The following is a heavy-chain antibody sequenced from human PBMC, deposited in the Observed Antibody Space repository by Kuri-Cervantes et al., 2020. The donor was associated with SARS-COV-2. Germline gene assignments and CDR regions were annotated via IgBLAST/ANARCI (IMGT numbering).Heavy chain of an antibody. CDR3: ARRSRVSSSAVVHYYFDY. D-gene: IGHD6-6*01. Sequence: SETLSLTCTVSSDSITSYYWSWIRQPPGKGLEWIGYIYYSGTTNYNPSLKSRVTISVDTSKNQFSLKLSSVTAADTAVYYCARRSRVSSSAVVHYYFDYWGQGTLVTVSS. CDR2: IYYSGTT. CDR1: SDSITSYY. V-gene: IGHV4-59*08. J-gene: IGHJ4*02.